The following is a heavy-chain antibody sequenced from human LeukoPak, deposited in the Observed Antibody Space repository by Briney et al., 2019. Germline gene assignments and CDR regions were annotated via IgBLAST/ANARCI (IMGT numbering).Heavy chain of an antibody. J-gene: IGHJ4*02. Sequence: PSETLSLTCAVYGGSFSGYYWSWIRQPPGKGLEWIGYIYYSGSTNYNPSLKSRVTISVDTSKNQFPLKLSSVTAADTAVYYCARLIMVRGVIRPDYWGQGTLVTVSS. CDR2: IYYSGST. CDR1: GGSFSGYY. CDR3: ARLIMVRGVIRPDY. V-gene: IGHV4-59*08. D-gene: IGHD3-10*01.